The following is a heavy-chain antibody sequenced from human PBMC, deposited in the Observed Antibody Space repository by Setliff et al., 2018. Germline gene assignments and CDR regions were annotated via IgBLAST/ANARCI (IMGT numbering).Heavy chain of an antibody. J-gene: IGHJ3*02. D-gene: IGHD3-3*01. CDR3: TRRVEMATMRDGFDI. CDR1: GGPLSGFS. CDR2: ITDAGRT. Sequence: PSETLSLTCTVYGGPLSGFSWNWIRQSPGGGLEWIGEITDAGRTKYIPSLKSRVTISIHMSWNQFSLRLSSLTAADTAVYYCTRRVEMATMRDGFDIWGQGTKVTVSS. V-gene: IGHV4-34*01.